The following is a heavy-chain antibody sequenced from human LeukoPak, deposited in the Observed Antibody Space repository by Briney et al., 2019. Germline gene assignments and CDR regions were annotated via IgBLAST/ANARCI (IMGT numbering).Heavy chain of an antibody. D-gene: IGHD3-10*01. CDR2: IRYDGSNK. CDR1: GFTFSSYG. CDR3: SAGGYFDY. Sequence: HPGGSLRLSCAASGFTFSSYGMHWVRQAPGKGLEWVAFIRYDGSNKYYTDSVKGRFTISRDNSKNTLYLEMNSLRAEDTAVYYCSAGGYFDYWGQGTLVTVSS. J-gene: IGHJ4*02. V-gene: IGHV3-30*02.